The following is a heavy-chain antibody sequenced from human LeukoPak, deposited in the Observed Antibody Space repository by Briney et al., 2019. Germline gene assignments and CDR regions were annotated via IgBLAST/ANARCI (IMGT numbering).Heavy chain of an antibody. J-gene: IGHJ4*02. CDR3: ARHYSHAWFGY. V-gene: IGHV5-51*01. CDR1: GYAFRGSP. Sequence: GGSLKIPCETSGYAFRGSPIAWGRQGPGRGVEWRGNYNPANSETTYSPSFQGQVTFSVDKSISIAYLQCSSRKASDTAMDYCARHYSHAWFGYWGQGTLISVS. CDR2: YNPANSET. D-gene: IGHD6-13*01.